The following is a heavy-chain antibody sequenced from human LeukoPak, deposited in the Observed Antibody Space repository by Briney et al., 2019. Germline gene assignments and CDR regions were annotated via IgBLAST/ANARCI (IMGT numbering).Heavy chain of an antibody. Sequence: GESLKISCKASGYSFADFWISWVRQMPGRGLEWMGRIDPEDSYTNYNPSFEGHVTISADKSINTAYLQLRRLKASDTAMYYCARGGYSSDWYYYFDPWGQGTLVTVSS. V-gene: IGHV5-10-1*01. CDR2: IDPEDSYT. CDR3: ARGGYSSDWYYYFDP. CDR1: GYSFADFW. J-gene: IGHJ5*02. D-gene: IGHD2-15*01.